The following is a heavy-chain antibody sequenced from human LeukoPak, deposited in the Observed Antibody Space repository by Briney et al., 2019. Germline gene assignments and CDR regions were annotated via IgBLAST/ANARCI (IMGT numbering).Heavy chain of an antibody. J-gene: IGHJ4*02. CDR2: IYPGDSDT. Sequence: GESLKISCKGSGYKFTNYWIGWVRQMPGKGLEGMGIIYPGDSDTRYNPSFQGQVTISADRSFSTAYLQWSSLKASDTAIYYCARLLSHGYGPNRYFDYWGQGTLVTVSS. CDR1: GYKFTNYW. CDR3: ARLLSHGYGPNRYFDY. V-gene: IGHV5-51*01. D-gene: IGHD5-18*01.